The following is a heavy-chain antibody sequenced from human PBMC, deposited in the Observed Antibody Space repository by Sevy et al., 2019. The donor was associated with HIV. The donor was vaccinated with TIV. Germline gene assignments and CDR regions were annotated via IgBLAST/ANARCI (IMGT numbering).Heavy chain of an antibody. CDR2: IKSKTDGGTT. Sequence: GGSLRLSCAASGFTFSNAWMSWVRQAPGKGLEWVGRIKSKTDGGTTDYAAPVKGRFTISRDDSKNTLYLQMNSLKTEDTAVYYCTTDLAYCGGDCFFLRTKYYGMDVWGQGTTVTVSS. V-gene: IGHV3-15*01. CDR1: GFTFSNAW. D-gene: IGHD2-21*01. CDR3: TTDLAYCGGDCFFLRTKYYGMDV. J-gene: IGHJ6*02.